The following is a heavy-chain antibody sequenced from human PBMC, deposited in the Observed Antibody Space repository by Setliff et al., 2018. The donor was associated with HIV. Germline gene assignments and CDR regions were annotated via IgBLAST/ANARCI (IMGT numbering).Heavy chain of an antibody. CDR1: GGSISSYY. D-gene: IGHD6-6*01. J-gene: IGHJ4*02. V-gene: IGHV4-4*07. Sequence: PSETLSLTCTVSGGSISSYYWSWIRQPAGKGLEWIGRIYTSGSTNYNPSLKSRVTMSVDTSKNQFSLKLYSVTAADTAVYYCASTSSLGSSFDYWGQGTLVTVSS. CDR3: ASTSSLGSSFDY. CDR2: IYTSGST.